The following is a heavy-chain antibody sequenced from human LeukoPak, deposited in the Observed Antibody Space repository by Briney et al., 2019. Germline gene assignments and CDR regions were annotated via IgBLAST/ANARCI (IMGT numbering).Heavy chain of an antibody. CDR2: IYYSGST. Sequence: PGGSLRLSCAASGFTFSDYYMSWIRQPPGKGLEWIGSIYYSGSTYYNPSLKSRVTISVDTSKNQFSLKLSSVTAADTAVYYCARDSSSWYSGYYYYGMDVWGQGTTVTVSS. D-gene: IGHD6-13*01. CDR3: ARDSSSWYSGYYYYGMDV. CDR1: GFTFSDYY. J-gene: IGHJ6*02. V-gene: IGHV4-38-2*02.